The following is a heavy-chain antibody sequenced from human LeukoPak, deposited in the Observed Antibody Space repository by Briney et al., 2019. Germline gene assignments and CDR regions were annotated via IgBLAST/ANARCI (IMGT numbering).Heavy chain of an antibody. Sequence: SETLSLTCTVSGGSISNFYWSWIRQPAGKGLEWIGRIFTRGSTNYNPSLKSRVTMSVDTSKNQFSVKLNSVTAADTAVHYCARGRYGSGSYFFDYWGQGTLVTVSS. D-gene: IGHD3-10*01. CDR1: GGSISNFY. CDR3: ARGRYGSGSYFFDY. V-gene: IGHV4-4*07. J-gene: IGHJ4*02. CDR2: IFTRGST.